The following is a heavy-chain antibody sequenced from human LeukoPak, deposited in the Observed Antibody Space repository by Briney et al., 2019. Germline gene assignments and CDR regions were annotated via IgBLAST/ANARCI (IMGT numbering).Heavy chain of an antibody. Sequence: SQTLSLTCAISGDSVSTNSAGWNWIRQSPSRGLEWLGRTYYNSNWYKDYAASVKSRITINPDTSKNQFSLQLNSVTPEDTAVYYCARVIGVIGAFDIWGQGTMVTVSS. CDR3: ARVIGVIGAFDI. D-gene: IGHD3-22*01. CDR1: GDSVSTNSAG. CDR2: TYYNSNWYK. V-gene: IGHV6-1*01. J-gene: IGHJ3*02.